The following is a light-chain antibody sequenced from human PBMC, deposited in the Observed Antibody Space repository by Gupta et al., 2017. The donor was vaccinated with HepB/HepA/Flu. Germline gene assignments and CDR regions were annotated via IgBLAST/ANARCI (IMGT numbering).Light chain of an antibody. V-gene: IGKV3-15*01. Sequence: EIVMTQSPATLSVSPGERATLSCRASQSVTDNLAWYQQKSGQAPRLLIYDASTRATGIPARFSGSGSGTEFTLTISSLQSEDFAVYYCQQYYNWPPLTCGGGTTVEIK. CDR1: QSVTDN. CDR3: QQYYNWPPLT. J-gene: IGKJ4*01. CDR2: DAS.